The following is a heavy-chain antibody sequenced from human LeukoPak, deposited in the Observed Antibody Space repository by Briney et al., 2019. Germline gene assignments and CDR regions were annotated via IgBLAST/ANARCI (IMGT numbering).Heavy chain of an antibody. CDR3: ARDPMGLWFGEEGIDP. CDR2: XNPNSGGT. CDR1: VYTFTGYY. Sequence: ASVKVSCKASVYTFTGYYMHWVXXAPGQGLEWXXXXNPNSGGTNYAQKFQGRVTMTRDTSISTAYMELSRLRSDDTAVYYCARDPMGLWFGEEGIDPWGQGTLVTVSS. V-gene: IGHV1-2*02. J-gene: IGHJ5*02. D-gene: IGHD3-10*01.